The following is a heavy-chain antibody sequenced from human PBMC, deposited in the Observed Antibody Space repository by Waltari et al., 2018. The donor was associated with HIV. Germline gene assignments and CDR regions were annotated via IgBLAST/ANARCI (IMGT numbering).Heavy chain of an antibody. CDR1: GFPFSSYA. Sequence: EVQLLESGGGLVQPGGSLRLSCAASGFPFSSYAMHWVRQAPEKGLECVVGIGVGDDIYYAESVKGRFTISRDNSKNTVYLQMKSLRVEDTAIYYCARDRLHSNGLWDPAEHWGQGTLVTVSS. J-gene: IGHJ4*02. CDR3: ARDRLHSNGLWDPAEH. CDR2: IGVGDDI. V-gene: IGHV3-23*01. D-gene: IGHD2-8*01.